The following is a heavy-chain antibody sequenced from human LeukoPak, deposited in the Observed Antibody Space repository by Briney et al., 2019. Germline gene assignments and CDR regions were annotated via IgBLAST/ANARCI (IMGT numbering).Heavy chain of an antibody. D-gene: IGHD3/OR15-3a*01. CDR1: GFPLTSYA. CDR3: ARATWTNARYYYYMDV. V-gene: IGHV3-23*01. CDR2: FNGSGVGP. Sequence: GALRLSCAASGFPLTSYAMTWVRQAPGKGLEWVSTFNGSGVGPYYADSVQGRFTISRDNSKNTLYLQMNSLRAEDTAVYYCARATWTNARYYYYMDVWGKGTTVTVSS. J-gene: IGHJ6*03.